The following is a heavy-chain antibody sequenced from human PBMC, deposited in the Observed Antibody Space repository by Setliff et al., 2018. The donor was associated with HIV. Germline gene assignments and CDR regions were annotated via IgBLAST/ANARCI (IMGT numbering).Heavy chain of an antibody. CDR2: IYYSGST. Sequence: KPSETLSLTCTVSGGSISSYYWTWIRQPPGKGLEWIGYIYYSGSTNYNPSLKSRVTISVDTSKNQFSLKLSSVTAADTAVYYCARDKEMALDAFDIWGQGTMVTVSS. D-gene: IGHD5-12*01. CDR3: ARDKEMALDAFDI. CDR1: GGSISSYY. V-gene: IGHV4-59*01. J-gene: IGHJ3*02.